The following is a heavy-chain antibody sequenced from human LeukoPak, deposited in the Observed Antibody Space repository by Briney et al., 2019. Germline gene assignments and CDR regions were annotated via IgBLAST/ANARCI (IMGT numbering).Heavy chain of an antibody. V-gene: IGHV7-4-1*02. CDR3: ARGSIGAPHLFDY. Sequence: GASVKVSCKASGYTLTNYAMNWVRQAPGQGLEWMGWINTNTGNPTYAQGFTGRCVFSLDTSVSAAYLQISSLKAEDTAVYYCARGSIGAPHLFDYWGQGTLVTVSS. D-gene: IGHD3-10*01. CDR1: GYTLTNYA. J-gene: IGHJ4*02. CDR2: INTNTGNP.